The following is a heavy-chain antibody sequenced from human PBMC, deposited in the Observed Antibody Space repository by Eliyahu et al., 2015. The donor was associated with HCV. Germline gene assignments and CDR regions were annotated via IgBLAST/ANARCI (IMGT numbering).Heavy chain of an antibody. Sequence: QVQLQESGPGLVKPSQTLSLTCTVXGGSISSXSYYWXWIRQPAGKGLEWIGRIYTSGSTNYNPSVKSRLTISVDTSKNQFSLKLSSVTAADTAVYYCARDQGSLLWFGEPYYYGMDVWGQGTTVTVSS. V-gene: IGHV4-61*02. CDR3: ARDQGSLLWFGEPYYYGMDV. J-gene: IGHJ6*02. CDR2: IYTSGST. D-gene: IGHD3-10*01. CDR1: GGSISSXSYY.